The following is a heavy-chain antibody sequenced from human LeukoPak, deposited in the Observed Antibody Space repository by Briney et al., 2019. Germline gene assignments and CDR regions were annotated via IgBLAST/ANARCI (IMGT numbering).Heavy chain of an antibody. Sequence: ASVKVSCKASGYTFTSYAMHWVRQAPGQRLEWMGWINAGNGNTKYSQKFQGRVTITRDTSASTAYMELSSLRSGDTAVYYCASEAAAGTSSAYYYGMDVWGKGTTVTVSS. CDR3: ASEAAAGTSSAYYYGMDV. CDR1: GYTFTSYA. V-gene: IGHV1-3*01. J-gene: IGHJ6*04. CDR2: INAGNGNT. D-gene: IGHD6-13*01.